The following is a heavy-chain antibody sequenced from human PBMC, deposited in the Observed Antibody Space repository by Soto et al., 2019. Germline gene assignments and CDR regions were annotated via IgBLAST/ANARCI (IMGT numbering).Heavy chain of an antibody. V-gene: IGHV3-74*01. Sequence: PGGSLRLSCADSGFTFSSYWMHWVRQAPGKGLVWVSRINSDGSTTRYADSVKGRFTISRDNAKNTLYLQMSSLRAEDTAVYYCAKHAAAAAPDYWGQGTQVTVSS. CDR3: AKHAAAAAPDY. CDR2: INSDGSTT. J-gene: IGHJ4*02. CDR1: GFTFSSYW. D-gene: IGHD6-13*01.